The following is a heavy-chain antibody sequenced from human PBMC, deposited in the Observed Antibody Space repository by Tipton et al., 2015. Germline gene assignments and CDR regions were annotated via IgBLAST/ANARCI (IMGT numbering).Heavy chain of an antibody. CDR1: GFTFSSYG. Sequence: SLRLSCAASGFTFSSYGMHWVRQAPGKGLEWVAVIWYDGSNKYYADSVKGRFTISRDNSKNTLNLQMNSLRAEDTAGYYCARDRSSGKGFDAFDIWGQGTMVTVSS. CDR2: IWYDGSNK. CDR3: ARDRSSGKGFDAFDI. V-gene: IGHV3-33*01. D-gene: IGHD6-19*01. J-gene: IGHJ3*02.